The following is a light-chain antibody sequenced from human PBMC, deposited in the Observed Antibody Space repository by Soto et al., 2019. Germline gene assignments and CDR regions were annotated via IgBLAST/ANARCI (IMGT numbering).Light chain of an antibody. CDR3: SSPRSSSFYV. V-gene: IGLV2-14*03. CDR1: SSDIGSYNY. Sequence: QSALTQPASVSGSPGQSITISCTGTSSDIGSYNYVSWYQQHPGQAPKLMIYDVTNRPSGVSNRFSGSKSGNTASLTISGLQAEDEADYYCSSPRSSSFYVFGNGTRVTVL. J-gene: IGLJ1*01. CDR2: DVT.